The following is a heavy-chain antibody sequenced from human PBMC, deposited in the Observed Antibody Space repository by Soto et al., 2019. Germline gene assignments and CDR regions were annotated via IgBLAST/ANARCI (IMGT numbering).Heavy chain of an antibody. CDR2: INPSGST. CDR1: GYTFTTYY. CDR3: ASVHCSGGSCYSIDY. V-gene: IGHV1-46*03. D-gene: IGHD2-15*01. J-gene: IGHJ4*01. Sequence: ASVNVSCKASGYTFTTYYMHWVRQAPGQGLEWMGIINPSGSTSYAQKFQGRVAMTRDTSTSTVYMELSSLRSEDTAVYYCASVHCSGGSCYSIDYWG.